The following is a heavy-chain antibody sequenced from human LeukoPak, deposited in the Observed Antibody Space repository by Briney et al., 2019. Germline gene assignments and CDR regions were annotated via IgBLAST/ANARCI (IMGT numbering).Heavy chain of an antibody. Sequence: GGSLRLSCAASGFTFSSYDMSWVRQAPGKGLEWVSLISGSGASTYYADSVRGRFTISRDNSKNTLYLQMNSLRAEDTAVYYCAKRKPAANFDYWGQGTLVTVSS. CDR2: ISGSGAST. V-gene: IGHV3-23*01. D-gene: IGHD2-2*01. CDR1: GFTFSSYD. CDR3: AKRKPAANFDY. J-gene: IGHJ4*02.